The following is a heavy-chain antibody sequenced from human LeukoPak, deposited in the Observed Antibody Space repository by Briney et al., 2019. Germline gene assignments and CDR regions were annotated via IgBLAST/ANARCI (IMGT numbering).Heavy chain of an antibody. D-gene: IGHD6-13*01. J-gene: IGHJ3*02. CDR3: ARASGFEQQLGAFDI. CDR2: IIPIFGTA. CDR1: GGTFSSYA. Sequence: ASVKVSCKASGGTFSSYAISWVRQAPGQGLEWMGGIIPIFGTANYAQKFQGRVTITADESTSTAYMELCSLRSEDTAVYYCARASGFEQQLGAFDIWGQGTMVTVSS. V-gene: IGHV1-69*01.